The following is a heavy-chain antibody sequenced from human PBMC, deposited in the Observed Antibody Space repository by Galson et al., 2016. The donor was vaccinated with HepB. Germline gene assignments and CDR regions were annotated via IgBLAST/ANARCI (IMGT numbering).Heavy chain of an antibody. V-gene: IGHV3-30*04. CDR2: ISDDGSSK. D-gene: IGHD6-6*01. J-gene: IGHJ6*02. CDR1: GFTFRYFS. CDR3: ARGSSSRSIYYYYYYTMDV. Sequence: SLRLSCAASGFTFRYFSIHWVRQAPGKGLEWVTIISDDGSSKYYADSVKGRFTISRDNSKNTVNLQMNNLRTEDTAVYFCARGSSSRSIYYYYYYTMDVWGQGTTVTVSS.